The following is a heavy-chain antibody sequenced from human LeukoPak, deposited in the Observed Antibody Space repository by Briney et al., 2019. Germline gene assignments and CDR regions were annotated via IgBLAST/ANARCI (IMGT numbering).Heavy chain of an antibody. J-gene: IGHJ4*02. CDR3: AKYVVVVPEYFDY. D-gene: IGHD2-2*01. CDR1: GFTFSSYA. V-gene: IGHV3-23*01. CDR2: ISGSGGST. Sequence: GGSLRLSCAASGFTFSSYAMSWVRQAPGKGLEWVSAISGSGGSTYYADSVKGRFTISRDNSKNTLYLQMNSLRVEDTAVYYCAKYVVVVPEYFDYWGQGTLVTVSS.